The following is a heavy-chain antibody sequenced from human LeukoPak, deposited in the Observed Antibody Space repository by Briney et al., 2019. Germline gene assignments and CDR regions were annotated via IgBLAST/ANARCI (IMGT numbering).Heavy chain of an antibody. CDR2: INPNSGGT. CDR1: GYTFTDYY. Sequence: ASVKVSCKASGYTFTDYYLHWVRQAPGQGLEWMGWINPNSGGTNYAQKFQGRVTLTRDTSMSTAYMEISRLTSDDTALYYCARENLEASGGSPGDYGGQGTLVTVSS. V-gene: IGHV1-2*02. CDR3: ARENLEASGGSPGDY. J-gene: IGHJ4*02. D-gene: IGHD3-3*01.